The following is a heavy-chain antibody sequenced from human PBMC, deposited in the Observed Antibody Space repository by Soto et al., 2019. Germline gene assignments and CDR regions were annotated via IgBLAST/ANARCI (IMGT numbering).Heavy chain of an antibody. Sequence: QVLLQQWGAGLLKPSETLSLTCGVSGGSFSGYYWSWIRQSPGKGLEWIGEINHSGTTHYNPSLKSRLTLSIDMSKNQVSLQLASVTAADTALYFCARATTNVVRSFDFWGQGTLVTVSS. J-gene: IGHJ4*02. CDR2: INHSGTT. CDR1: GGSFSGYY. CDR3: ARATTNVVRSFDF. V-gene: IGHV4-34*02. D-gene: IGHD3-22*01.